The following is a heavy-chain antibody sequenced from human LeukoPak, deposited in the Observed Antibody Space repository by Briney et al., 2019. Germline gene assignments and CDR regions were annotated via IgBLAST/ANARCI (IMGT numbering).Heavy chain of an antibody. CDR3: ARGEIVVVPAAIYFQH. CDR1: GGSFSGYY. Sequence: ETLSLTCAVYGGSFSGYYWSWIRQPPGKGLEWIGEINHSGSTNYNPSLKSRVTISVDTSKNQFSLKLSSVTAADTAVYYCARGEIVVVPAAIYFQHWGQAPWSPSPQ. CDR2: INHSGST. V-gene: IGHV4-34*01. D-gene: IGHD2-2*01. J-gene: IGHJ1*01.